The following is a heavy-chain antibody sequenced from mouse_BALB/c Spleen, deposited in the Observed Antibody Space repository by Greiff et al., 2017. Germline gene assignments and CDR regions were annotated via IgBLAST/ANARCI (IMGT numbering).Heavy chain of an antibody. CDR3: ARLRDYYCSSYVDY. J-gene: IGHJ2*01. V-gene: IGHV5-9-3*01. Sequence: EVHLVESGGGLVKPGGSLKLSCAASGFTFSSYAMSWVRQTPEKRLEWVATISSGGSYTYYPDSVKGRFTISRDNAKNTLYLQLSSLRSEDTAMYYCARLRDYYCSSYVDYWGQGTTLTVSS. CDR1: GFTFSSYA. CDR2: ISSGGSYT. D-gene: IGHD1-1*01.